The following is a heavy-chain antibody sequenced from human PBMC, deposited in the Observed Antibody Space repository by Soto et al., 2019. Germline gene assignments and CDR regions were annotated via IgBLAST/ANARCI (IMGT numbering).Heavy chain of an antibody. CDR1: GGSISSYD. V-gene: IGHV4-39*01. D-gene: IGHD3-22*01. CDR2: VYYGGST. J-gene: IGHJ6*02. CDR3: AGGDYYHSSGYYFYYYTMDV. Sequence: PSETLSLTCTVSGGSISSYDWGWIRQPPGKGLEWIGNVYYGGSTYYNPSLKSRVTISVETSKSQFSLKLSSVTAADTAVYYCAGGDYYHSSGYYFYYYTMDVWGQGTTVTVSS.